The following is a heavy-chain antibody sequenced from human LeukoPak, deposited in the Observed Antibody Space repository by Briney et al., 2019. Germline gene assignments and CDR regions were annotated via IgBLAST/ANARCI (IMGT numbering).Heavy chain of an antibody. V-gene: IGHV1-69*04. CDR3: AGSSGTQGSFDY. J-gene: IGHJ4*02. D-gene: IGHD3-22*01. Sequence: ASVTVSFTASGGTFSIYAISWVRQAPGQGLEWMGRIIPILGIANYAQKFQGRVTITADKSTSTAYMELSSLRSEDTAVYYCAGSSGTQGSFDYWGQGTLVTVSS. CDR1: GGTFSIYA. CDR2: IIPILGIA.